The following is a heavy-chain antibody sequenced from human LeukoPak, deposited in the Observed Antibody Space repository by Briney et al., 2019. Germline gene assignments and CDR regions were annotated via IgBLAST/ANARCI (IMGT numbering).Heavy chain of an antibody. V-gene: IGHV3-30*18. Sequence: PGGSLRLSCAASGLTFRNYVIHWVRQAPGKGLEWVSVTSSDLNVKLYADSVKGRFTISRDNSRSTLYLQINRLRAEDTAVYYCAKEGRISAWELGSSDYWGQGTLVTVSS. D-gene: IGHD1-26*01. CDR2: TSSDLNVK. CDR1: GLTFRNYV. CDR3: AKEGRISAWELGSSDY. J-gene: IGHJ4*02.